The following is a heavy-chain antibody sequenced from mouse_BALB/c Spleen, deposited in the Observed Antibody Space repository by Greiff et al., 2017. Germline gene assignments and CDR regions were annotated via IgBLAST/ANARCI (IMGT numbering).Heavy chain of an antibody. V-gene: IGHV5-6-5*01. Sequence: EVQLQESGGGLVKPGGSLKLSCAASGFTFSNYAMSWVRQTPEKRLEWVASISSGGNSYYPDSVKGRFTISRDNGRNILYLQLNSLRSEDTAMYYCARGLITPVVAEYFDYWGQGTTLTVSS. D-gene: IGHD1-1*01. CDR1: GFTFSNYA. CDR2: ISSGGNS. CDR3: ARGLITPVVAEYFDY. J-gene: IGHJ2*01.